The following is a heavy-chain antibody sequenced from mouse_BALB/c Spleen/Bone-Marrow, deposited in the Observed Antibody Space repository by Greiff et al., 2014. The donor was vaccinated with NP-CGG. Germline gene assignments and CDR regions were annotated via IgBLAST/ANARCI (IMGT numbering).Heavy chain of an antibody. Sequence: VQLQQSGAELVRPGASVKLSCKASGYTFTSYRINWVKQRPGQGLEWIGNIYPSDSYTNYNQKFKDKATLTVDKSSSTAYMQLSSPTSEDSAVYYCTRDDGSPFAYWGQGTLVTVSA. CDR3: TRDDGSPFAY. D-gene: IGHD2-3*01. CDR1: GYTFTSYR. J-gene: IGHJ3*01. V-gene: IGHV1-69*02. CDR2: IYPSDSYT.